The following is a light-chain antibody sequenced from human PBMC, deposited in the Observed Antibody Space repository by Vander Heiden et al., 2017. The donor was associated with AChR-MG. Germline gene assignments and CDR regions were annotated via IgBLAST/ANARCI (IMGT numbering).Light chain of an antibody. J-gene: IGLJ1*01. CDR2: TNN. Sequence: QSVLTQPPSASGTPGQRVTVSCSGSGSNIGSNTVDWYQHLPGAAPRLLIYTNNLRPSGVPDRFSGSKSGTSASLAISGLQSDDEADYYCATWDDSLNGLYVFGAGTKVTVL. CDR1: GSNIGSNT. CDR3: ATWDDSLNGLYV. V-gene: IGLV1-44*01.